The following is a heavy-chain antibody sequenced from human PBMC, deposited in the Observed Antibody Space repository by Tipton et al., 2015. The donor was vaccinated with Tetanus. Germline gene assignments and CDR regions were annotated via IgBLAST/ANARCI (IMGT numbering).Heavy chain of an antibody. CDR3: ARANFEFSKKGPFDS. V-gene: IGHV4-59*01. Sequence: TLSLTCTVSGSSLNSYYWSRIRQPPGKGLEWIGYIYYTGSTNYNPSLKSGVTISLDTSKNQFSLKLTSVSAADTAVYYCARANFEFSKKGPFDSWGQGILVIVSA. J-gene: IGHJ4*02. CDR1: GSSLNSYY. D-gene: IGHD3-10*01. CDR2: IYYTGST.